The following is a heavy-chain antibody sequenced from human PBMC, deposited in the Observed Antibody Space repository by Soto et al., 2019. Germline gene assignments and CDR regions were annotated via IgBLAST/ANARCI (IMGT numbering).Heavy chain of an antibody. J-gene: IGHJ4*02. CDR1: GFTFSSYG. CDR3: AKEAEMATTPLFDY. Sequence: QVQLVESGGGVVQPGRSLRLSCAASGFTFSSYGMHWVRQAPGKGLEWVAVISYDGSNKYYADSVKGRFTISRDNSKNTLYLPMNSLRAEDTAVYYCAKEAEMATTPLFDYWGQGTLVTVSS. V-gene: IGHV3-30*18. CDR2: ISYDGSNK. D-gene: IGHD5-12*01.